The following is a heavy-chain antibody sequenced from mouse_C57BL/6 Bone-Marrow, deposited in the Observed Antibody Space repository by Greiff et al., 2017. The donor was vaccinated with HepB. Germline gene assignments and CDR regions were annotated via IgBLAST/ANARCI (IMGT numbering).Heavy chain of an antibody. Sequence: DVKLQESGPELVKPGASVKMSCKASGYTFTDYNMHWVKQSHGKSLEWIGYINPNNGGTSYNQKFKGKATLTVNKSSSTAYMELRSLTSEDSAVYYCASYYYDLWYFDVWGTGTTVTVSS. CDR1: GYTFTDYN. J-gene: IGHJ1*03. CDR2: INPNNGGT. V-gene: IGHV1-22*01. D-gene: IGHD1-1*01. CDR3: ASYYYDLWYFDV.